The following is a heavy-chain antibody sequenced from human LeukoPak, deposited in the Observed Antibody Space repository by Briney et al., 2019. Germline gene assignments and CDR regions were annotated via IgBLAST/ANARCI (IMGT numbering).Heavy chain of an antibody. V-gene: IGHV3-21*01. Sequence: GGSLRLSCAASGFTFSSYSMNWVRQAPGKGLEWVSSISSSSSYIYYADSVKGRFTISRDNAKNPLYLQMNSLRAEDTAVYYCARSPRDYGGFWGQGTLVTVSS. CDR2: ISSSSSYI. J-gene: IGHJ4*02. CDR3: ARSPRDYGGF. D-gene: IGHD4/OR15-4a*01. CDR1: GFTFSSYS.